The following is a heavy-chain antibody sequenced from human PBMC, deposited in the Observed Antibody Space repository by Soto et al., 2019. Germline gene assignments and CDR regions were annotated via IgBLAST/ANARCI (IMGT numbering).Heavy chain of an antibody. CDR3: AHRDRASGGLFAY. CDR1: GFSLSTEGVA. CDR2: IYWDDDQ. V-gene: IGHV2-5*02. D-gene: IGHD3-10*01. J-gene: IGHJ4*02. Sequence: QITLKESGPPLVKPTQTLTLTCTFSGFSLSTEGVAVGWIRQPPGKALEWLSVIYWDDDQRSSTSLRSRLTITQDTSKNHVVLTMTNMDPLDTATYYCAHRDRASGGLFAYWGQGILVTVSS.